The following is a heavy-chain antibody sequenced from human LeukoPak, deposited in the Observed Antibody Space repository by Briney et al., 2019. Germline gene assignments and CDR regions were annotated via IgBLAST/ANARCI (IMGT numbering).Heavy chain of an antibody. V-gene: IGHV1-69*04. J-gene: IGHJ4*02. Sequence: GASVKVSCKASGGTFSSYAISWVRQAPGQGLEWMGRIIPILGIANYAQKFQGRVTITADKSTSTAYMELSSLRSEDTAVYYCAKDRSESYFYFDFWGQGTLVTVSS. D-gene: IGHD1-26*01. CDR2: IIPILGIA. CDR1: GGTFSSYA. CDR3: AKDRSESYFYFDF.